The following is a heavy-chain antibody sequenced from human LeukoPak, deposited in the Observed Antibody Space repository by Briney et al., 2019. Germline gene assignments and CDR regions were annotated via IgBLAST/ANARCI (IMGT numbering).Heavy chain of an antibody. CDR1: GYTFTSYD. D-gene: IGHD3-22*01. V-gene: IGHV1-8*01. CDR2: MNPNSGNT. Sequence: ASVKVSCKASGYTFTSYDINWVRQATGQGLEWMGWMNPNSGNTGYAQKFQGRVTMTRNTSISTAYMELRSLRSDDTAVYYCARDTYYYDSSGYPGRKNWFDPWGQGTLVTVSS. J-gene: IGHJ5*02. CDR3: ARDTYYYDSSGYPGRKNWFDP.